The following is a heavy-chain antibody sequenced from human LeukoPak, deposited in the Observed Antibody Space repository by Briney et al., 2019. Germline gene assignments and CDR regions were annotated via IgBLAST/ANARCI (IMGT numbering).Heavy chain of an antibody. CDR2: IIPIFGTA. CDR3: ARVSNCSGGSCYSRYYYGMDV. D-gene: IGHD2-15*01. V-gene: IGHV1-69*13. CDR1: GGTFSSYA. Sequence: GASVTVSCKASGGTFSSYAISWVRQAPGQGLEWMGGIIPIFGTANYAQKFQGRVTITADESTSTAYMELSSLRSEDTAVYYCARVSNCSGGSCYSRYYYGMDVWGQGTTVTVSS. J-gene: IGHJ6*02.